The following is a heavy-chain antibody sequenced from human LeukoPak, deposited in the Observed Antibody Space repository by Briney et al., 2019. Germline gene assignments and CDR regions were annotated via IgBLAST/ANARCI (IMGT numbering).Heavy chain of an antibody. V-gene: IGHV3-66*02. CDR2: IYNGGTT. J-gene: IGHJ4*02. Sequence: GGSLRLSCAASGVSTNYFTWVRQAPGKGLEWVSVIYNGGTTYYADSVKGRFTISRNNSKSTLFVYLQMNSLRTDDTAVYYCAGGGEAARSLHYWGQGTLVTVSS. CDR1: GVSTNY. CDR3: AGGGEAARSLHY. D-gene: IGHD6-6*01.